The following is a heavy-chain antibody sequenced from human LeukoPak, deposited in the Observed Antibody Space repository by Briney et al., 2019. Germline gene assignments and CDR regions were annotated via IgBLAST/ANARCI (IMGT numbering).Heavy chain of an antibody. CDR2: IWYDGSNK. CDR3: AREGFTIFGVVITPQTGGAFDI. D-gene: IGHD3-3*01. Sequence: QPGGSLRLSCAASGFTFSSYGMHWVRQAPGKGLEWVAVIWYDGSNKYYADSVKGRFTISRDNSKNTLYLQMNSLRAEDTAVYYCAREGFTIFGVVITPQTGGAFDIWGQGTMVTVSS. CDR1: GFTFSSYG. V-gene: IGHV3-33*01. J-gene: IGHJ3*02.